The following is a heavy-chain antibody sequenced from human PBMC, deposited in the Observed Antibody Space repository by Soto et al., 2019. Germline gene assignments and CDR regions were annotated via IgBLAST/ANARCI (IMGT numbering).Heavy chain of an antibody. D-gene: IGHD5-18*01. Sequence: PGGSLRLSCAASGFTFSSYAMSWVRQAPGKGLEWVSAISGSGGSTYYADSVKGRFTISRDNSKNTLYLQMNSLRAEDTAVYYCEELGERQKAMGHFDYWGQGTQVTVSS. J-gene: IGHJ4*02. V-gene: IGHV3-23*01. CDR3: EELGERQKAMGHFDY. CDR2: ISGSGGST. CDR1: GFTFSSYA.